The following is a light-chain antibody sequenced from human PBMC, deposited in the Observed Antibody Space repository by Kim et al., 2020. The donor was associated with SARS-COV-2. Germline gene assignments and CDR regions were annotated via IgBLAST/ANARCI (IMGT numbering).Light chain of an antibody. J-gene: IGLJ2*01. Sequence: SYELTQPPSVSVAPGKTARITCGGNNIGSKSVHWYQQKPGQAPVLVIYYDSDRPSGIPERFSGSNSGNTATLTISRVEAGDEADYYCQVWDSSSDVVFCGGTQLTVL. CDR3: QVWDSSSDVV. V-gene: IGLV3-21*04. CDR2: YDS. CDR1: NIGSKS.